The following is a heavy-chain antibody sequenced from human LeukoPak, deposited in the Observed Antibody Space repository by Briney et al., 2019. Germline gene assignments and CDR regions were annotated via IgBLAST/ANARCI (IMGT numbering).Heavy chain of an antibody. CDR3: ARQGALRYFDWLRFFGYAFDI. J-gene: IGHJ3*02. D-gene: IGHD3-9*01. V-gene: IGHV4-39*01. CDR2: IYYSGST. Sequence: SETLSLTCTVSGDSISSGSYYWGWIRQPPGKGLEWIGSIYYSGSTYYNPSLKSRVTISVDTSKNQFSLKLRSVTAADTAVYYCARQGALRYFDWLRFFGYAFDIWGQGTMVTVSS. CDR1: GDSISSGSYY.